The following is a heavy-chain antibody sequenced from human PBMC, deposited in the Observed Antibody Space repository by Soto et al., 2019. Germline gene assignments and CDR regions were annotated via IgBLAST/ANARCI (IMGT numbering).Heavy chain of an antibody. CDR3: ARSSRYTNGWYAY. V-gene: IGHV3-23*01. D-gene: IGHD6-19*01. CDR2: ISGRGTGT. J-gene: IGHJ4*02. Sequence: EVQLLESGGGLVQPGGSLRLFCAASGFTFSNYSMSWVRQAPGKGLEWVSGISGRGTGTYYADSVKGRFTISRDNSKNTLSLQMNSLRVEDTATYYCARSSRYTNGWYAYWGQGILVTVSS. CDR1: GFTFSNYS.